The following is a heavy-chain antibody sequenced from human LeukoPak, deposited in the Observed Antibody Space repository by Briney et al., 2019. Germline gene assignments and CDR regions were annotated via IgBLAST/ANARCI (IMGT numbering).Heavy chain of an antibody. CDR2: ISGSGGST. V-gene: IGHV3-23*01. J-gene: IGHJ3*01. CDR1: GFTLSSYA. D-gene: IGHD3-10*01. CDR3: ARGREYGSGTIRASDF. Sequence: GGSLRLSCAASGFTLSSYAMSWVRQAPGKGLEWVSGISGSGGSTYYADSVKGRFTISRDNSKNTLYLQMNSLRDEDTAVYYCARGREYGSGTIRASDFWGQGKMVTVSS.